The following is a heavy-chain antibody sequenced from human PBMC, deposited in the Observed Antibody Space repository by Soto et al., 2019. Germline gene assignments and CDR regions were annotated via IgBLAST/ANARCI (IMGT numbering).Heavy chain of an antibody. CDR3: ARGNWNYYYGFDV. J-gene: IGHJ6*02. Sequence: GGSLRLSCAASEFTFDKYYMTWVRHAPGKGPEWVANIKPDGSEQYYVDSVKGRFTISRDNANISLYLQMNSLRAEDTAVYFCARGNWNYYYGFDVWGQGTTVTVSS. CDR2: IKPDGSEQ. V-gene: IGHV3-7*01. CDR1: EFTFDKYY. D-gene: IGHD1-20*01.